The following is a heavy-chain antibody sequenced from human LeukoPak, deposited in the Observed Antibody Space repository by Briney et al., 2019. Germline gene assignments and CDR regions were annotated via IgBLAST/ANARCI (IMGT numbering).Heavy chain of an antibody. J-gene: IGHJ4*02. CDR2: IYYSGST. CDR3: ASSSGWPRSVDY. V-gene: IGHV4-59*01. D-gene: IGHD6-19*01. CDR1: GGSISCYY. Sequence: SETLSLTCTVSGGSISCYYWSWIRQPPGKGLEWIGYIYYSGSTNYNPSLKSRVTISVDTSKNQFSLKLSSVTAADTAVYYCASSSGWPRSVDYWGQGTLVTVSS.